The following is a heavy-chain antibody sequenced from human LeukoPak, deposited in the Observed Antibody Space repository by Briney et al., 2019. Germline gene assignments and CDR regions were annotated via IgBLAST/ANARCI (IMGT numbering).Heavy chain of an antibody. D-gene: IGHD6-13*01. J-gene: IGHJ2*01. V-gene: IGHV6-1*01. CDR2: TYYRSKWYD. CDR3: ARGSKGSSPYWYFDL. CDR1: GDSVSSSSAT. Sequence: SQTLSLTCAISGDSVSSSSATWNWIRQSPSRGLEWLGRTYYRSKWYDDYAVSVKSRITISPDTSKNHFSLQLNSVTPEDTAVCYCARGSKGSSPYWYFDLWGRGTLVTVSS.